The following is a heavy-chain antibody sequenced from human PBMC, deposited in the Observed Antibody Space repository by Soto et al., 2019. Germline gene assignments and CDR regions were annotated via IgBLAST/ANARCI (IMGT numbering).Heavy chain of an antibody. J-gene: IGHJ3*01. CDR1: GGTFSSYA. V-gene: IGHV1-69*13. CDR2: IIPIFGTA. Sequence: SVKVSCKASGGTFSSYAISWVRQAPGQGLEWMGGIIPIFGTANYAQKFQGRVTITADESTSTAYMELSSLRSEDTAVYYCARGDSYYYDSSGYYSHAFDLWGQGTMVTVSS. D-gene: IGHD3-22*01. CDR3: ARGDSYYYDSSGYYSHAFDL.